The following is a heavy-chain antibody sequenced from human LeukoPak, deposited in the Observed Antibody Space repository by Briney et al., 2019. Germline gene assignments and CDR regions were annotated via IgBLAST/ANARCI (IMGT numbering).Heavy chain of an antibody. V-gene: IGHV3-74*01. CDR1: GFTFSSYW. Sequence: GGSLRLSCAASGFTFSSYWMHWVRQAPGKGLVWVSRINSDGSSTSYADSVKGRFTISRDNAKNTLYLQMNSLRAEDTAVYYCARVGRSDFWNGYYTLLDYWGQGTLVTVSS. D-gene: IGHD3-3*01. J-gene: IGHJ4*02. CDR2: INSDGSST. CDR3: ARVGRSDFWNGYYTLLDY.